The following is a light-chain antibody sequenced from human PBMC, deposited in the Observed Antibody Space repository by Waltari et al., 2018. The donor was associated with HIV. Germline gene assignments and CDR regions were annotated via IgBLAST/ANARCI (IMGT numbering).Light chain of an antibody. CDR3: SAWDSNLSAVV. CDR2: MNN. V-gene: IGLV10-54*01. J-gene: IGLJ2*01. Sequence: QAGLTQRHPVSKGLKQTDTPTSTMNINNVSNQRAARVQQHQSHPPKLLTDMNNNRHSGISESLSASRSGNTASLTITGRQPEDEADDYCSAWDSNLSAVVFGGGTKLTVL. CDR1: INNVSNQR.